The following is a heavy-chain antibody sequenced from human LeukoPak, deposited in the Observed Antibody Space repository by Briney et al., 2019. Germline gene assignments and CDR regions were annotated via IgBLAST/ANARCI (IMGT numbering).Heavy chain of an antibody. D-gene: IGHD3-10*01. CDR1: GGSISSSSYY. Sequence: SETLSLTCTVSGGSISSSSYYWGWIRQPPGKGLEWIGSIYYSGSTYYNPSLKSRVTISVDTSKNQFSLKLSSVTAADTAVYYCARDDPTQLLWFGEPIPVNWFDPWGQETLVTVSS. J-gene: IGHJ5*02. CDR3: ARDDPTQLLWFGEPIPVNWFDP. CDR2: IYYSGST. V-gene: IGHV4-39*07.